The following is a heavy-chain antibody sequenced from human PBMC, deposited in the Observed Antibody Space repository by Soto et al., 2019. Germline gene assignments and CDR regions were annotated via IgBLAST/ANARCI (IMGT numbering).Heavy chain of an antibody. D-gene: IGHD5-18*01. CDR1: GGSISSGDYY. CDR2: IDWDDDK. J-gene: IGHJ6*02. V-gene: IGHV2-70*18. CDR3: ARMGYSYGYDYGMDV. Sequence: GGSISSGDYYWDWGRQPPGKALEWLALIDWDDDKYYSTSLKTRLTTSKDTSKNQVVLTMTNMDPVDTATYYCARMGYSYGYDYGMDVWGQGTTVTVSS.